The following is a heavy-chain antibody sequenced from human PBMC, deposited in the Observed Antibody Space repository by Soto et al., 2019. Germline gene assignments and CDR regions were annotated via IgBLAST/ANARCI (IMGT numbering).Heavy chain of an antibody. CDR2: ISGSGSTI. CDR1: GFTFSSFE. V-gene: IGHV3-48*03. J-gene: IGHJ6*02. CDR3: ARDSRNSYGLDV. Sequence: GGSLRLSCAASGFTFSSFEMNWVRQAPGKGLEWVSYISGSGSTIYYADSVKGRFTTSRDNAKNSLYLQMNTLSAEDTALYYCARDSRNSYGLDVWGQGTTVTVSS.